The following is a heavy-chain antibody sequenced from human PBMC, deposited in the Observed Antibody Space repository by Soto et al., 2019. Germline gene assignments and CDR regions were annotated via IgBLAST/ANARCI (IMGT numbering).Heavy chain of an antibody. V-gene: IGHV4-59*01. Sequence: SETLSLTCPVSGLSISSYYWSWIRQPPGKGLEWIGYIYYSGSTNYNPSLKSRVTISVDMSKNQFSLKLSSVTAADTAVYYCARTDSSSWSIIDYWGQGTLVTVSS. D-gene: IGHD6-13*01. CDR1: GLSISSYY. J-gene: IGHJ4*02. CDR3: ARTDSSSWSIIDY. CDR2: IYYSGST.